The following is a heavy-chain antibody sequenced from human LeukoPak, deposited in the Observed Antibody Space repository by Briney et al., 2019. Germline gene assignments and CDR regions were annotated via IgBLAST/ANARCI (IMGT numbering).Heavy chain of an antibody. CDR2: ISAYNGNT. J-gene: IGHJ5*02. CDR3: ASTSSSWYSSWFDP. D-gene: IGHD6-13*01. Sequence: VASVKVSCKASGYTFTSYGISWVRQAPGQGLEWMGWISAYNGNTSYAQKLQGRVTMTTDTSTSTAYMELRSLRSDDTAVYYCASTSSSWYSSWFDPWGQGTLVTVSS. CDR1: GYTFTSYG. V-gene: IGHV1-18*01.